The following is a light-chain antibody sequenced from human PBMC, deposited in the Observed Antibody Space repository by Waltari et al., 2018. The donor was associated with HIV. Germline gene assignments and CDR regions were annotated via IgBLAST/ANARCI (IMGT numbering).Light chain of an antibody. CDR3: QQRINWLS. CDR2: DAV. CDR1: ENISRY. V-gene: IGKV3-11*01. Sequence: EVVLKQSPATLSLSPGERATLSCRASENISRYLAWYQQRPGQAPRLLIYDAVNRAAGSAGRFSGSGSGTDFTLTISSLAPEDFAVYYCQQRINWLSFGGGTKVEIK. J-gene: IGKJ4*01.